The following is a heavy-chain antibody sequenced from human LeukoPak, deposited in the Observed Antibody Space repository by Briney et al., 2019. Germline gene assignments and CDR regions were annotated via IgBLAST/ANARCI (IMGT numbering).Heavy chain of an antibody. CDR3: AVLTMGPDAFDI. Sequence: GISFIGGHTYSADSVKGRFTVSRDNPKTTLYLQMNSLRADDTAVYYCAVLTMGPDAFDIWGQGTMVTVSS. CDR2: ISFIGGHT. D-gene: IGHD1/OR15-1a*01. J-gene: IGHJ3*02. V-gene: IGHV3-23*01.